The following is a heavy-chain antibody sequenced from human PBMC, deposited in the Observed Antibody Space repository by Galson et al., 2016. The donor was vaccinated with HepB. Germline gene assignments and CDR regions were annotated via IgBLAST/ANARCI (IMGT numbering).Heavy chain of an antibody. CDR2: IKSKSDGGTA. V-gene: IGHV3-15*01. J-gene: IGHJ4*02. Sequence: SLRLSCAASGLTLSNVWMTWVRQAPGKGLEYLGHIKSKSDGGTADYATPGKGRFTIFRDDSKNTLYLKMNSLRIEDTAVYYCTPRSFWGPGTLVTVSS. CDR3: TPRSF. CDR1: GLTLSNVW.